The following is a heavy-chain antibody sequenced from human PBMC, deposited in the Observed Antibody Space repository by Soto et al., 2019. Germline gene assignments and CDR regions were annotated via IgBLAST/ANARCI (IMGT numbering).Heavy chain of an antibody. CDR1: GFTFSGYS. Sequence: PGGSLRLSCAASGFTFSGYSMNWVRQAPGKGLEWVSSISSRSNYIYYADSVKGRTTIHRDNAQNSLYLQMNSLGAEDTAVYYCAREALYNNYDANYYYGMDVWGQGTTVTVSS. CDR3: AREALYNNYDANYYYGMDV. CDR2: ISSRSNYI. V-gene: IGHV3-21*01. J-gene: IGHJ6*02. D-gene: IGHD4-4*01.